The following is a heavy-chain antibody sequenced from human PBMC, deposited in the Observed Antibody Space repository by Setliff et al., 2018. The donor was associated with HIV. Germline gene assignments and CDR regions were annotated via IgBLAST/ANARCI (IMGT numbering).Heavy chain of an antibody. CDR1: GGAISGYS. V-gene: IGHV4-4*07. CDR2: IYTSWST. D-gene: IGHD3-22*01. CDR3: ARERSSGYYYEHYYYMDF. J-gene: IGHJ6*03. Sequence: SETLSLTCTVSGGAISGYSWSWIRQPAGKGLEWIGRIYTSWSTNYNPSLKSRVTMSVDTSKNQFSLRLSSVTAADTAMYYCARERSSGYYYEHYYYMDFWGKGTTFTVSS.